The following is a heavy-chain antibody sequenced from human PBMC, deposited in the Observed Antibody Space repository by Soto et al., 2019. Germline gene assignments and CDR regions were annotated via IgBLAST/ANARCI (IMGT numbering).Heavy chain of an antibody. D-gene: IGHD3-10*01. Sequence: QVQLQESGPGLVKPSETLSLSCTVSGGSISSYYWSWFRQSPGKRMEWIGYVHHSWGSSYNPSLQSRVAIWLDTSKRQFSLKETYVTATDTAVYYCARQGFGPLHGLVDVWGQGTTVTVSS. J-gene: IGHJ6*02. CDR1: GGSISSYY. CDR2: VHHSWGS. CDR3: ARQGFGPLHGLVDV. V-gene: IGHV4-59*08.